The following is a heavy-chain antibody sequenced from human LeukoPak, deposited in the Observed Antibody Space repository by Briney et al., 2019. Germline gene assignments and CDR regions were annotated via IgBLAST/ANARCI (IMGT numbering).Heavy chain of an antibody. Sequence: GGSLRLSCAASGFTVSSNYMSWVRQALGKGLEWVSVIYSGGSTYYADSVKGRFTISRDNSKNTLYLQMNSLRAEDTAVYYCARDAPGIVGATSGFDPWGQGTLVTVSS. CDR2: IYSGGST. CDR3: ARDAPGIVGATSGFDP. V-gene: IGHV3-53*01. J-gene: IGHJ5*02. D-gene: IGHD1-26*01. CDR1: GFTVSSNY.